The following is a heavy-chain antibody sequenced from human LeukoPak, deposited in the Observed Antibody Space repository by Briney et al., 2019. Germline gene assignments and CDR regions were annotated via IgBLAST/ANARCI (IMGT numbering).Heavy chain of an antibody. CDR2: ISYDGSNK. D-gene: IGHD5-18*01. Sequence: GGSLRLSCAASGFTFNSYGMHWVRQAPGKGLEWVAVISYDGSNKYYADSVKGRFTISRDNSKNTLYLQMNSLRAEDTAVYYCAREGYSYGYGLDYWGQGTLVTVSS. CDR3: AREGYSYGYGLDY. V-gene: IGHV3-30*03. CDR1: GFTFNSYG. J-gene: IGHJ4*02.